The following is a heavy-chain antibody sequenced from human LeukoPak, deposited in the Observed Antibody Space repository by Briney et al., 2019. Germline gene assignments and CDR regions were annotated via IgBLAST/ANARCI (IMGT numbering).Heavy chain of an antibody. V-gene: IGHV3-33*01. D-gene: IGHD3-22*01. CDR3: ARDGGSSGYHDALDI. CDR1: GFTFSSYG. CDR2: IWYDGRNK. Sequence: GGSLRLSCAASGFTFSSYGMHWVRQAPGRGLEWVALIWYDGRNKYYAVSVKGRFTISRDNSKNTLSLQLNSLRDEDTAVYYCARDGGSSGYHDALDIWGQGTMVTVSA. J-gene: IGHJ3*02.